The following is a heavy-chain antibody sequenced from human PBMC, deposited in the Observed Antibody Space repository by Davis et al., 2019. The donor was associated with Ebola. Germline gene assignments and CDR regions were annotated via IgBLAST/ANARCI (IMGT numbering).Heavy chain of an antibody. CDR3: ARVGYDSSGHFDY. CDR1: GGSFSGYY. CDR2: INHSGST. V-gene: IGHV4-34*01. D-gene: IGHD3-22*01. J-gene: IGHJ4*02. Sequence: PSETLSLTCAVYGGSFSGYYWSWIRQPPGKGLEWIGEINHSGSTNYNPSLKSRVTISVDTSKNQFSLKLSSVTAADTAVYYCARVGYDSSGHFDYWGQGTLVTVSS.